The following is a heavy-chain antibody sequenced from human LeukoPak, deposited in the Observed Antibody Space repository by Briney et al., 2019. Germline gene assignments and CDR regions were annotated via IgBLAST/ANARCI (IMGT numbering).Heavy chain of an antibody. CDR2: IYSCGST. J-gene: IGHJ4*02. V-gene: IGHV3-66*03. Sequence: GGSLRLSCAASGFTVSSNYMSWVRQAPGKGLEWVSVIYSCGSTYYADSVKGRFTISRDNSKNTLYLQMNSLRAEDTAVYYCVRDYRACFDYWGQGTLVTVSS. CDR3: VRDYRACFDY. CDR1: GFTVSSNY. D-gene: IGHD3-16*02.